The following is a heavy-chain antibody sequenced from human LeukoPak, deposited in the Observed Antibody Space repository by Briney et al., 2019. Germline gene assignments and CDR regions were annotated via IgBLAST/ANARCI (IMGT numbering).Heavy chain of an antibody. D-gene: IGHD5-24*01. CDR2: IYYSGSA. Sequence: SETLSLTCTVSNDSITSYSWNWIRQPPGKGLEWIGSIYYSGSADYIPSLRNRLTISVDTSKNEFSLKLSSVSAADKAVYYCAASDGYPYIDAFDIWGQGTMVTVSS. J-gene: IGHJ3*02. V-gene: IGHV4-59*01. CDR1: NDSITSYS. CDR3: AASDGYPYIDAFDI.